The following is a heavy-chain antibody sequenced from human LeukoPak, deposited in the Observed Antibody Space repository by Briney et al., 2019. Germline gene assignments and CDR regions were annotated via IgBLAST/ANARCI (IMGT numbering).Heavy chain of an antibody. J-gene: IGHJ4*02. CDR3: ARHFGAVGAFDY. V-gene: IGHV5-10-1*01. D-gene: IGHD1-26*01. CDR1: GYSFTSDW. Sequence: GESLKISCKGSGYSFTSDWISRVRQMPGKGLEWMGRIDPSDSYTNYSPSFQGHVTISADKSISTAYLQWSSLKASDTAIYYCARHFGAVGAFDYWGQGSLITVSS. CDR2: IDPSDSYT.